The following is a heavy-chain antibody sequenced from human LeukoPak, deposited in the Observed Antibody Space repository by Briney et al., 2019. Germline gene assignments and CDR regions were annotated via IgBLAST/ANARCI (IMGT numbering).Heavy chain of an antibody. Sequence: SETLSLTCAVYGGSFSGYYWSWVRQPPGKGLEWIGEINHSGSTNYNPSLTSRVTISVDTSNTQFSLKLSSVTAADTAVYYCARERDIVVVVAADYDAFDIWGQGTMATVSS. V-gene: IGHV4-34*01. CDR2: INHSGST. CDR3: ARERDIVVVVAADYDAFDI. J-gene: IGHJ3*02. CDR1: GGSFSGYY. D-gene: IGHD2-15*01.